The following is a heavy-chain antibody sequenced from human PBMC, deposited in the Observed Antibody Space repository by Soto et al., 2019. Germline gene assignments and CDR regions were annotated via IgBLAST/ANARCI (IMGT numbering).Heavy chain of an antibody. J-gene: IGHJ4*02. CDR1: GFTFIDFG. Sequence: GGSLRLSCAASGFTFIDFGMHWVRQVPGKGLEWVSIIWRDGSEEYYADSVKGRFAISRDNSKNTLYLRMGCLRPEDTAVYYCARVGIVGAVYWGKGPLVIVSS. D-gene: IGHD1-26*01. CDR2: IWRDGSEE. V-gene: IGHV3-33*01. CDR3: ARVGIVGAVY.